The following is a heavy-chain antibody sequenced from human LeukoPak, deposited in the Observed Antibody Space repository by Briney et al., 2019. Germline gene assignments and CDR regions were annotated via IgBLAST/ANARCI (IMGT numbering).Heavy chain of an antibody. J-gene: IGHJ6*02. Sequence: GRSLRLSCAASGFTFSSYGMHWVRQGPGKGLEWVAVISYDGSNKFYADSVKGRFTISRDNSKNTLYLQMNSLRAEDTTVYYCAKDRSLYSSGWYGMDVWGQGTTVTVSS. CDR2: ISYDGSNK. D-gene: IGHD6-19*01. CDR3: AKDRSLYSSGWYGMDV. CDR1: GFTFSSYG. V-gene: IGHV3-30*18.